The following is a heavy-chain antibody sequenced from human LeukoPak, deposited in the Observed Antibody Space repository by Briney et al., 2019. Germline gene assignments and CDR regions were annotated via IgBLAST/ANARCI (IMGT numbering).Heavy chain of an antibody. J-gene: IGHJ6*03. CDR3: AREDWDDIVVVPAAIRDYYYYMDV. D-gene: IGHD2-2*02. CDR1: GFTFSSYS. Sequence: GGSLRLSCAASGFTFSSYSMNWVRQAPGKGLEWVSYISSSSSTIYYADSVKGRFTISRDNAKNSLYLQMNSLRAEDTAVYYCAREDWDDIVVVPAAIRDYYYYMDVWGKGTTVTVSS. CDR2: ISSSSSTI. V-gene: IGHV3-48*01.